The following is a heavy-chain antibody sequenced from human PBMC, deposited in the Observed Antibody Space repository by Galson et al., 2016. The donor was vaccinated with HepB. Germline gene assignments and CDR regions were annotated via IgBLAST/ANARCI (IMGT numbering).Heavy chain of an antibody. CDR1: GGTFSSYA. V-gene: IGHV1-69*13. J-gene: IGHJ3*02. CDR2: IIPIFDPP. CDR3: AKASYCGSDCYFHDAFYI. D-gene: IGHD2-21*02. Sequence: SVKVSCKASGGTFSSYAISWVRQAPGQGLEWMGGIIPIFDPPKYAQEFQGRVTITADESTSTVYMELSSLRSEDTAVYYCAKASYCGSDCYFHDAFYIWGQGTLVIVSS.